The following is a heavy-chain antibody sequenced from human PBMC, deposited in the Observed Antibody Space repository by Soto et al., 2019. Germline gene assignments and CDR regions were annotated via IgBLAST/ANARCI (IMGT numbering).Heavy chain of an antibody. Sequence: PGGSLRLSCAASGFTFSNAWMNWVRQAPGKGLEWVGRIKSKTDGGTTDYAAPVKGRFTISRDDSKNTLYLQMNSLKTEDTAVYYCTTHDRYRLVTFGGVIVWRYWGQGTLVTVSS. D-gene: IGHD3-16*02. J-gene: IGHJ4*02. CDR3: TTHDRYRLVTFGGVIVWRY. V-gene: IGHV3-15*07. CDR1: GFTFSNAW. CDR2: IKSKTDGGTT.